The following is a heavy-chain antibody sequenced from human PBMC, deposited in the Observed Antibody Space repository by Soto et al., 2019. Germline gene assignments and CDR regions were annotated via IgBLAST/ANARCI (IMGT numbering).Heavy chain of an antibody. CDR3: ARGVSRYDYVWGSYRYYFDY. CDR1: GGTFSSYA. V-gene: IGHV1-69*06. CDR2: IIPIFGTA. Sequence: QVQLVQSGAEVKKPGSSVKVSCKASGGTFSSYAISWVRQAPGQGLEWMGGIIPIFGTANYAQKFQGRVTITADKSTSTAYTELSSLISEDTAVYYCARGVSRYDYVWGSYRYYFDYWGQGTLVTVSS. D-gene: IGHD3-16*02. J-gene: IGHJ4*02.